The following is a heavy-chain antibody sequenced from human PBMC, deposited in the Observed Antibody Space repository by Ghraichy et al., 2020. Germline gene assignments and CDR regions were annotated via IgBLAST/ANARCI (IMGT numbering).Heavy chain of an antibody. CDR3: ARTFSSGWYNTYGY. D-gene: IGHD6-19*01. CDR2: ISYDGSNK. Sequence: GGSLRLSCAASGFTFSSYAMHWVRQAPGKGLEWVAVISYDGSNKYYADSVKGRFTISRDNSKNTLYLQMNSLRAEDTAVYYCARTFSSGWYNTYGYWGQGTLVTVSS. J-gene: IGHJ4*02. V-gene: IGHV3-30-3*01. CDR1: GFTFSSYA.